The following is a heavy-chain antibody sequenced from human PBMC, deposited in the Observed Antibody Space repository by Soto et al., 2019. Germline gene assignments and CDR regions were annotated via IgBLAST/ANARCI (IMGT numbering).Heavy chain of an antibody. CDR2: INPDGSRT. CDR3: ARVASGSYDWFDP. Sequence: EMQLVESGGDLVQPGGSRRLSCAAPKFSFSGNCLHWVRQPPGKGLMWVSRINPDGSRTTYADSVKGRFTISRDNAKNTLFLQMNSLRAEDTAVYYCARVASGSYDWFDPWGQGTLVTVSS. J-gene: IGHJ5*02. D-gene: IGHD1-26*01. V-gene: IGHV3-74*01. CDR1: KFSFSGNC.